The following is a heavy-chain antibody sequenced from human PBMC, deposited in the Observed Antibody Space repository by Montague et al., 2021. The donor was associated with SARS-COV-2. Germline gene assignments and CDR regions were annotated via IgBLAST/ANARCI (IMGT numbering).Heavy chain of an antibody. V-gene: IGHV4-39*01. CDR2: VYYSGST. J-gene: IGHJ5*02. Sequence: SETLSLTCSVSGDSIRSSGYYWGWIRQPPGKGLEWIGTVYYSGSTNYNPSLKSRVTMPVDTSNNQFSLELRSVTAADTAVYYCARLGFVELWLNLGWFDPWGQGTLVTVSS. CDR1: GDSIRSSGYY. CDR3: ARLGFVELWLNLGWFDP. D-gene: IGHD3-16*02.